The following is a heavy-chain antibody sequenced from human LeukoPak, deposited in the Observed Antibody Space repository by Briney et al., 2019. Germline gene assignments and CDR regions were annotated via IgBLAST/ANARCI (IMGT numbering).Heavy chain of an antibody. D-gene: IGHD3-9*01. Sequence: ASVKVSCKASGYTFTSYGISWVRQAPALGREWMRWISAYNGNTNYAQKLQGRVTMTTDTSTSTAYMELRSLRSDDTAVYYCAREELRYFDWLLENYYYYYGMDVWGQGTTVTVSS. CDR3: AREELRYFDWLLENYYYYYGMDV. CDR1: GYTFTSYG. CDR2: ISAYNGNT. J-gene: IGHJ6*02. V-gene: IGHV1-18*01.